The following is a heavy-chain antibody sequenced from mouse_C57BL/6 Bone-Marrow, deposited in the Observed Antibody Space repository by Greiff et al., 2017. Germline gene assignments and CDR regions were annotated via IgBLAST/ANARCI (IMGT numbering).Heavy chain of an antibody. CDR1: GYAFSSSW. V-gene: IGHV1-82*01. CDR2: IYPGDGDT. CDR3: ERSPDY. Sequence: QVQLQQSGPELVKPGASVKISCKASGYAFSSSWMNWVKQRPGKGLEWIGRIYPGDGDTNYNGKFKGKATLTADKSSSTVYMQLSSLTSEDSAVYFCERSPDYWGQGTTLTVSA. J-gene: IGHJ2*01.